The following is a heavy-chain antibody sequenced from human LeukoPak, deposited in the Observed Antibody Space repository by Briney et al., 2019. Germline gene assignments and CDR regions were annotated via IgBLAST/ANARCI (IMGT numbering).Heavy chain of an antibody. Sequence: GGSLRLSCAASGFTFRSYSMNWVRQAPGKGLEWVSFISSSSAHINYADSVKGGFTISRDKHRNSLYLQMNSLRAEDTAVYYCARDSGGSYTAIDYWGQGTLVTVSS. CDR2: ISSSSAHI. CDR3: ARDSGGSYTAIDY. V-gene: IGHV3-21*01. CDR1: GFTFRSYS. J-gene: IGHJ4*02. D-gene: IGHD2-15*01.